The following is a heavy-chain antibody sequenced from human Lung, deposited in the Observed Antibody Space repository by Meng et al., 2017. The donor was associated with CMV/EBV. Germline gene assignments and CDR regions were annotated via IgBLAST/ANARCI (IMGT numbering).Heavy chain of an antibody. CDR2: IYYSGGT. CDR1: GGSISSSSYY. D-gene: IGHD3-3*01. CDR3: ARLTIFGGVRY. J-gene: IGHJ4*02. V-gene: IGHV4-39*01. Sequence: SXTXSLXYTVSGGSISSSSYYWGWIRQPPGKGLEWIGSIYYSGGTYYNPSLKSRVTISVDTSKNQFSLKLSSVTAADTAVYYCARLTIFGGVRYLGQGTLVTVSS.